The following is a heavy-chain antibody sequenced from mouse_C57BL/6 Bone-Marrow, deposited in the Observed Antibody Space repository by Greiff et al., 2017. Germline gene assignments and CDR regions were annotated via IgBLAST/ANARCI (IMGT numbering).Heavy chain of an antibody. CDR2: ISYDGSN. Sequence: EESGPGLVKPSQSLSLTCSVTGYSITSGYYWNWIRQFPGNKLEWMGYISYDGSNNYNPSLKNRISITRDTSKNQFFLKLNSVTTEDTATYYCARERGSSLSFAYWGQGTLVTVSA. J-gene: IGHJ3*01. CDR3: ARERGSSLSFAY. V-gene: IGHV3-6*01. D-gene: IGHD1-1*01. CDR1: GYSITSGYY.